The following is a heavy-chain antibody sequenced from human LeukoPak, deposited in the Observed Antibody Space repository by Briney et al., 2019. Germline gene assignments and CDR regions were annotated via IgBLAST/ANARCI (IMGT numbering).Heavy chain of an antibody. J-gene: IGHJ6*02. CDR1: GGSISSYY. CDR2: IYYSGST. CDR3: ARVRGDFWSGYYRDDYYYYYGMDV. D-gene: IGHD3-3*01. V-gene: IGHV4-59*01. Sequence: PSETLSLTCTVSGGSISSYYWSWIRQPPGKGLEWIGHIYYSGSTNYNPSLKSRVTISVDTSKNQFSLKLSSVTAADTAVYYCARVRGDFWSGYYRDDYYYYYGMDVWGQGTTVTVSS.